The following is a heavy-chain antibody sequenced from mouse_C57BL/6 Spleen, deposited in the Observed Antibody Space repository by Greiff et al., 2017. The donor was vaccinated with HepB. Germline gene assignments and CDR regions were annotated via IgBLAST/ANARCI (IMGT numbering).Heavy chain of an antibody. CDR1: GYTFTDYE. CDR3: TRRDYYYGSSPLRYFDV. CDR2: IDPETGGT. V-gene: IGHV1-15*01. D-gene: IGHD1-1*01. Sequence: VKLQESGAELVRPGASVTLSCKASGYTFTDYEMHWVKQTPVHGLEWIGAIDPETGGTAYNQKFKGKAILTADKSSSTAYMELRSLTSEDSAVYYCTRRDYYYGSSPLRYFDVWGTGTTVTVSS. J-gene: IGHJ1*03.